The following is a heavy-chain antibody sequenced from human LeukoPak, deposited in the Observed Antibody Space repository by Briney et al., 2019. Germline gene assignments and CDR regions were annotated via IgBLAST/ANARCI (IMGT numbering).Heavy chain of an antibody. Sequence: ASVKVSCKASGYTFTSYGISWVRQAPGQGLEWMGWISAYNGNTNYAQKLQGRVTMTTDTSTDTAYMELINLRSDDTAVYYCATSGGSGSYYGYWGQGTLVTVSS. CDR1: GYTFTSYG. CDR2: ISAYNGNT. D-gene: IGHD1-26*01. CDR3: ATSGGSGSYYGY. V-gene: IGHV1-18*01. J-gene: IGHJ4*02.